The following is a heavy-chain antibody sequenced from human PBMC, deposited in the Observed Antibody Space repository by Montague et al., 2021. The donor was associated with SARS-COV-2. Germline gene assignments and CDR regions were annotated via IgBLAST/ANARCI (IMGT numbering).Heavy chain of an antibody. CDR1: GYPFSSSD. J-gene: IGHJ6*02. V-gene: IGHV1-8*01. CDR2: MNPNSGNT. CDR3: ARHYYYGLDV. Sequence: SVKVSCKAAGYPFSSSDINWVRQATGQGPEWMGWMNPNSGNTGYAQKFQGRVTMTRNTAISTAYMELSSLTSEDTAVYYRARHYYYGLDVWGQGTTVTVSS.